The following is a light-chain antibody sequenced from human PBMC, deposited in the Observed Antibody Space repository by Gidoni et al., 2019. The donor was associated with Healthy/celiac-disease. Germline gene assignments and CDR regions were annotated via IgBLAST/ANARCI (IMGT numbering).Light chain of an antibody. CDR1: HSVSSSY. CDR3: QQYGSSPPVT. CDR2: GAS. V-gene: IGKV3-20*01. Sequence: ILLTQSPTPLSLSPGDRATLSCTARHSVSSSYLAWYQQKPGQAPRLLIYGASSRATGIPDRFSGSGSGTDLTLTISRLELDAFAVYYCQQYGSSPPVTFGQGTRLEIK. J-gene: IGKJ5*01.